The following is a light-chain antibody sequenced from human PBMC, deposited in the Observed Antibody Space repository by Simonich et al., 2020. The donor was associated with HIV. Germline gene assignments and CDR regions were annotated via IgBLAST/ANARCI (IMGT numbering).Light chain of an antibody. V-gene: IGKV4-1*01. CDR1: QSVLYSSNNKNY. CDR2: WAS. J-gene: IGKJ1*01. Sequence: DIVITQSPESLAVSLGERATINCNSSQSVLYSSNNKNYLLWYQQKPGQPPNLLIYWASTRESGVPDRFSGSGSGTDFTLTISSLQAEDVAVYYCQQFYTTPWTFGQGTKVEIK. CDR3: QQFYTTPWT.